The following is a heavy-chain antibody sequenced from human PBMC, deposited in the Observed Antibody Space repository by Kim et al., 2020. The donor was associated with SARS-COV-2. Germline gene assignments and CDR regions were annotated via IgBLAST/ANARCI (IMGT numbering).Heavy chain of an antibody. J-gene: IGHJ3*02. D-gene: IGHD3-22*01. CDR3: ASDSSGYYYVRGTAFDI. V-gene: IGHV3-64*01. Sequence: GGSLRLSCAASGFTFSSYAMHWVRQAPGRGLEYVSAISSNGGSTYYANSVKGRFTISRDNSKNTLYLQMGSLRAEDMAVYYCASDSSGYYYVRGTAFDI. CDR2: ISSNGGST. CDR1: GFTFSSYA.